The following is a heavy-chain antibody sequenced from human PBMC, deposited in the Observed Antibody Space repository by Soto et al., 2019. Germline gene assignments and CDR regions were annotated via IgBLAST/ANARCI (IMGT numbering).Heavy chain of an antibody. CDR1: GGSISSGSYY. Sequence: QVQLQESGPGLVKPSQTLSLTCTVSGGSISSGSYYCSWIRQHPGKGLEWMGYIYYSDSTYYNPSLKVRFTISVGTSKSQLSLKLSSVAAADTAVYYCARDQAIGGSSYWGQGTLVTVSS. D-gene: IGHD1-26*01. CDR3: ARDQAIGGSSY. V-gene: IGHV4-31*03. CDR2: IYYSDST. J-gene: IGHJ4*02.